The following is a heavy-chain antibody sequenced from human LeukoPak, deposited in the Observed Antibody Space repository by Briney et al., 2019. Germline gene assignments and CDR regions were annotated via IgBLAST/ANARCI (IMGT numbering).Heavy chain of an antibody. D-gene: IGHD2-2*01. V-gene: IGHV3-30-3*01. J-gene: IGHJ6*02. CDR1: GFTFSSYA. CDR2: ISYGGSNK. CDR3: ARDMCSSTSCYLGYYGMDV. Sequence: GGSLRLSCAASGFTFSSYAMHWVRQAPGKGLEWVAVISYGGSNKYYADSVKGRFTISRDNSKNTLYLQMNSLRAEDTAVYYCARDMCSSTSCYLGYYGMDVWGQGTTVTVSS.